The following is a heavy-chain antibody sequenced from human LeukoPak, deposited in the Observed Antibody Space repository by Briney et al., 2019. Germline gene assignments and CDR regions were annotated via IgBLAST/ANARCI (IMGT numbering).Heavy chain of an antibody. CDR1: GFTFSNAW. J-gene: IGHJ4*02. V-gene: IGHV3-15*01. CDR3: AKDRGSRLLAKAYYFDY. D-gene: IGHD2-21*02. CDR2: IKSKTDGGTT. Sequence: GGSLRLSCAASGFTFSNAWMSWVRQAPGKGLEWVGRIKSKTDGGTTDYAAPVKGRFTISRDDSKNTLYLQMNSLKTEDTAVYYCAKDRGSRLLAKAYYFDYWGQGTLVTVSS.